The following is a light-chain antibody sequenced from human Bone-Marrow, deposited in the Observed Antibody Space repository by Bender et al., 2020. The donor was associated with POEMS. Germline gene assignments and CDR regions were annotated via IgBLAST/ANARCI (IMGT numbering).Light chain of an antibody. CDR1: NTNIGIGFD. CDR3: QVWDHITDQSV. V-gene: IGLV1-40*01. J-gene: IGLJ3*02. CDR2: ANI. Sequence: QSVLTQPPSVSGAPGQRVTISCTGSNTNIGIGFDVNWYQVLPGTAPRLLIYANINRPSGVPDRFSGSNSGNTATLTISRVEAGDEADYSCQVWDHITDQSVFGGGTKLTVL.